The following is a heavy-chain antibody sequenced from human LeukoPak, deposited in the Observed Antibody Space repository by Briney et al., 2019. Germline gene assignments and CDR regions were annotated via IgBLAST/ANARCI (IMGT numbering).Heavy chain of an antibody. D-gene: IGHD2-2*01. J-gene: IGHJ3*02. CDR3: ARDRHCSSISCFNAFDI. Sequence: PGRSLSLSCAGSGFTFSTYEMHWVRQAPGKGLEWVVVISSDGSDKDYADSVKGRFTISRDNSKNTLYLQMNSLRAEDSAVYYCARDRHCSSISCFNAFDIWGQGTVVTVSS. CDR2: ISSDGSDK. V-gene: IGHV3-30*01. CDR1: GFTFSTYE.